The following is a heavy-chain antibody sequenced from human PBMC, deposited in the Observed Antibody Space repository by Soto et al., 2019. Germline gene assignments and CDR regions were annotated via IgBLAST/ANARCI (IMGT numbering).Heavy chain of an antibody. D-gene: IGHD1-20*01. CDR1: GFSVSGTY. V-gene: IGHV3-66*01. J-gene: IGHJ4*02. CDR2: IYSDDTA. Sequence: GSLRLSCAVSGFSVSGTYMSCVRRAPGKGLEWVSVIYSDDTAYYVASVRGRFTISRDNSRNTVYLQMNSLRPEDTAVYSCARDRGNWDAGGAFFDYWGQGALVTVSS. CDR3: ARDRGNWDAGGAFFDY.